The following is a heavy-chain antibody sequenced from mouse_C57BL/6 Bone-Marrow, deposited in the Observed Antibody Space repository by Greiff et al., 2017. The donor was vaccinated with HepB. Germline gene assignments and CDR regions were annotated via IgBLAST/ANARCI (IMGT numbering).Heavy chain of an antibody. CDR1: GYTFTSYW. D-gene: IGHD1-1*01. V-gene: IGHV1-59*01. Sequence: QVQLQQPGAELVRPGTSVKLSCKASGYTFTSYWMHWVKQRPGQGLEWIGVIDPSDSYTNYNQKFKGKATLTVDTSSSTAYMQLSSLTSEDSAVYYCASHYYGYWYFDVWGTGTTVTVSS. J-gene: IGHJ1*03. CDR3: ASHYYGYWYFDV. CDR2: IDPSDSYT.